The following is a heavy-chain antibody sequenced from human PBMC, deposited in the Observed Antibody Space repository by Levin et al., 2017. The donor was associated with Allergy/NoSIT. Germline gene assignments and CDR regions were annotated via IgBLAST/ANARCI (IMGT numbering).Heavy chain of an antibody. CDR2: IWYDGNDK. CDR3: AREARDVYSGYVPFDY. V-gene: IGHV3-33*01. J-gene: IGHJ4*02. Sequence: GESLKISCAASGFTFRNYGMHWVRQAPGKGLEWVAVIWYDGNDKYCADSVKGRFIISRDNSKTTLYLQMNSLRAEDTAMYYCAREARDVYSGYVPFDYWGQGTLVTVSS. D-gene: IGHD5-12*01. CDR1: GFTFRNYG.